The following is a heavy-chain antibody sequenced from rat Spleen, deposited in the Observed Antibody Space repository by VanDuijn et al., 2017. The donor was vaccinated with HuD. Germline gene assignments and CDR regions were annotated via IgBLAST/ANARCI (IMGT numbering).Heavy chain of an antibody. CDR2: IIYDGSRT. CDR3: ATAGTRISRFAY. V-gene: IGHV5S10*01. D-gene: IGHD1-4*01. J-gene: IGHJ3*01. Sequence: EVQLVESGGGLVQPGNSLKLSCAASGFTFSDYNMAWVRQAPKKGLEWVATIIYDGSRTYYRDPVKGRFTISRDNAKSTLYLQMDSLRSGDTATYYCATAGTRISRFAYWGQGTLVTVSS. CDR1: GFTFSDYN.